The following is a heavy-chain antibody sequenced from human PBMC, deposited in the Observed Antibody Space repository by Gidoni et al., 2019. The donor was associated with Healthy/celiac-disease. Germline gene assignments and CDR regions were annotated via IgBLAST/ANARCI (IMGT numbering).Heavy chain of an antibody. D-gene: IGHD3-10*01. CDR2: ISSNGGST. V-gene: IGHV3-64D*09. CDR1: GFTFSSYA. Sequence: EVQLVASGGGLVQPGGSLRLSCSASGFTFSSYAMHWVRQAPGKGLEYVSAISSNGGSTYYADSVKGRFTISRDNAKNTLYLQMSSLRAEDTAVYYCGGWFGEHFDYWGQGTLVTVSS. CDR3: GGWFGEHFDY. J-gene: IGHJ4*02.